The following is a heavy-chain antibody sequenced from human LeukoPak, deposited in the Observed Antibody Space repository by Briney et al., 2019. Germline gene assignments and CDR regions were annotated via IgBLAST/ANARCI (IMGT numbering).Heavy chain of an antibody. CDR3: ARGRHCSGGSCYLDAFDI. D-gene: IGHD2-15*01. V-gene: IGHV4-38-2*02. CDR2: IYHSGST. CDR1: GYSISSGYY. J-gene: IGHJ3*02. Sequence: SETLSLTCTVSGYSISSGYYWGWIRQPPGKGLEWIGSIYHSGSTYYNPSLKSRVTISVDTSKNQFSLKLSSVTAADTAVYYCARGRHCSGGSCYLDAFDIWGQGTMVTVSS.